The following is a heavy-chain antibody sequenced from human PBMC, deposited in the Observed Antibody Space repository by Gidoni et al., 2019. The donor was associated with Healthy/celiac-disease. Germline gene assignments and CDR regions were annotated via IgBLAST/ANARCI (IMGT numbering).Heavy chain of an antibody. J-gene: IGHJ4*02. D-gene: IGHD3-22*01. Sequence: EVQLVETGGGLIQPGGSLILSCAASGFTVSSNYMSWVRQATGNGLEWVSVIYSGGSTYYADSVKGRFTISRDNSKNTLYLKMNSLRAEDTAVYYCAGYYYDSSGYYFDYWGQGTLVTVSS. CDR3: AGYYYDSSGYYFDY. V-gene: IGHV3-53*02. CDR1: GFTVSSNY. CDR2: IYSGGST.